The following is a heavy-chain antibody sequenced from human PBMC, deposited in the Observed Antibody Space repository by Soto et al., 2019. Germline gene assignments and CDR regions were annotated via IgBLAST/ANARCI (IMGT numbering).Heavy chain of an antibody. CDR3: ARATGTLRSRDCDY. Sequence: ASETLSLTCSVSGGSISTVGHYWTWIRQPPGKGLEWIGSIYHTGSTYYSKSLRSRLTMSVDTSKSQFSLRLSSVTAADTAVYYCARATGTLRSRDCDYWGQGSLVTVSS. J-gene: IGHJ4*02. D-gene: IGHD1-1*01. CDR2: IYHTGST. V-gene: IGHV4-31*03. CDR1: GGSISTVGHY.